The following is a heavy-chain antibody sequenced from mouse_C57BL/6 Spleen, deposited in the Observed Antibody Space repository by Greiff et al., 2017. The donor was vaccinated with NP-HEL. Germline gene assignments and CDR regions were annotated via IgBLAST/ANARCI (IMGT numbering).Heavy chain of an antibody. Sequence: QVQLQQPGAELVMPGASVKLSCKASGYTFTSYWMHWVKQRPGQGLEWIGEIDPSDSYTNYNQKFKGKSTFTVDKYASTAYRQLSSLTSEDSAVYYCARGQLRLQGAMDYWGQGTSVTVSS. CDR3: ARGQLRLQGAMDY. CDR1: GYTFTSYW. J-gene: IGHJ4*01. D-gene: IGHD3-2*02. CDR2: IDPSDSYT. V-gene: IGHV1-69*01.